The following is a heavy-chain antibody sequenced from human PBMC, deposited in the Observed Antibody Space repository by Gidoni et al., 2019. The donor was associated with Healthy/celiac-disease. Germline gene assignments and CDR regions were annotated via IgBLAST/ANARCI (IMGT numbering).Heavy chain of an antibody. CDR2: INPSGGST. CDR3: ARDVEYSSRDSGDAFDI. CDR1: GYTFTSYY. Sequence: QVQLVQSGAEVTKPGSSVKVSSKASGYTFTSYYMHWVRQAPGQGLEWMGIINPSGGSTSYEQKFQGRVTMTSDTSTSTVYMELSSLRSEDTAVYYCARDVEYSSRDSGDAFDIWGQGTMVTVSS. D-gene: IGHD6-6*01. V-gene: IGHV1-46*01. J-gene: IGHJ3*02.